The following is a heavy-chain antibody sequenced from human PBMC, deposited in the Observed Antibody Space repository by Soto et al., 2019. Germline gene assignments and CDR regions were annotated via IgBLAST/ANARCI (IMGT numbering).Heavy chain of an antibody. V-gene: IGHV1-18*01. CDR1: GYTFTIYG. CDR2: ISAYNGNT. Sequence: GASVKVSCKASGYTFTIYGIIWVRQAPGQGLEWMGWISAYNGNTNYAQKLQGRVTMTTDTSTSTAYMELRSLRSDDTAVYYCARDNTIFGVVIPLDAFDIWGQGTMVTVS. CDR3: ARDNTIFGVVIPLDAFDI. D-gene: IGHD3-3*01. J-gene: IGHJ3*02.